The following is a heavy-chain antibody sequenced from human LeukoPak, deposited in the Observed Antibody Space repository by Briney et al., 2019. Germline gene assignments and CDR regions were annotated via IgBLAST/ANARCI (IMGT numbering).Heavy chain of an antibody. Sequence: GGSLRLSCAASGFSFSSYSMNWVRQAPGKGLEWVSYISSSSSTIYYADSVKGRFTISRDNAKNSLYLQMNSLRAEDTALYYCAKGGNYYDGRCTAYWGQGTLVPVSS. CDR2: ISSSSSTI. J-gene: IGHJ4*02. CDR1: GFSFSSYS. D-gene: IGHD3-22*01. V-gene: IGHV3-48*01. CDR3: AKGGNYYDGRCTAY.